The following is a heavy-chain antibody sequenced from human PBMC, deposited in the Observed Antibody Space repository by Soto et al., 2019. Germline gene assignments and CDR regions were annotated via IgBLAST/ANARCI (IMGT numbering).Heavy chain of an antibody. V-gene: IGHV3-30-3*01. CDR2: ISYDGSNK. D-gene: IGHD3-22*01. Sequence: GGSLRFSCAASGFTFSSYAMHWVRQAPGKGLEWVAVISYDGSNKYYADSVKGRFTISRDNSKNTLYLQMNSLRAEDTAVYYCARVYYDSSGYPQPYYYGMDVWGQGTTVTVSS. CDR1: GFTFSSYA. CDR3: ARVYYDSSGYPQPYYYGMDV. J-gene: IGHJ6*02.